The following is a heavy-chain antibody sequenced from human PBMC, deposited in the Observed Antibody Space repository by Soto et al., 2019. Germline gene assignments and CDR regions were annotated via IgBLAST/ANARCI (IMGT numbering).Heavy chain of an antibody. Sequence: QVQLVQSGAEVKKPGASVKVSCKASGYTFTSYAMHWVRQAPGQRLEWMGWINAGNGNTKYSQKFQGRVTITRDTSASTAYMKLSSLRSEDTAVYYCARDLYSSSWYRGMDVWGQGTTVTVSS. CDR1: GYTFTSYA. V-gene: IGHV1-3*01. CDR3: ARDLYSSSWYRGMDV. J-gene: IGHJ6*02. CDR2: INAGNGNT. D-gene: IGHD6-13*01.